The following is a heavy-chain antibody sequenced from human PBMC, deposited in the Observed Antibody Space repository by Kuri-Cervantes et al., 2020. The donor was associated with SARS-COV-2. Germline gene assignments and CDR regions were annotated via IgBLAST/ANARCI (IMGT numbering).Heavy chain of an antibody. J-gene: IGHJ5*02. CDR3: CGSYTNWFDP. Sequence: GGSLRLSCAASGFTFSNAWMSWVRQAPGKGLEWVGRIKSKTDGGTTDYAAPVKGRFTISRDDSKNTLYLQMNSLKTEGTAVYYCCGSYTNWFDPWGQGTLITVSS. V-gene: IGHV3-15*01. D-gene: IGHD1-26*01. CDR2: IKSKTDGGTT. CDR1: GFTFSNAW.